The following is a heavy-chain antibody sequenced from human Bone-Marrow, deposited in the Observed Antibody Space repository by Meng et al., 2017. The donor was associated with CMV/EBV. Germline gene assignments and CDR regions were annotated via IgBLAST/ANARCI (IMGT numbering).Heavy chain of an antibody. J-gene: IGHJ4*02. CDR1: GFTFSSYS. CDR3: ARFEVGVKTFDY. CDR2: ISSSSSYI. D-gene: IGHD1-26*01. Sequence: GESLKISCAASGFTFSSYSMNWVRQAPGKGLEWVSSISSSSSYIYYADSVKGRFTISRDNAKNSLYLQMNSLRAEDTAVYYCARFEVGVKTFDYWGKGTLVTVSS. V-gene: IGHV3-21*01.